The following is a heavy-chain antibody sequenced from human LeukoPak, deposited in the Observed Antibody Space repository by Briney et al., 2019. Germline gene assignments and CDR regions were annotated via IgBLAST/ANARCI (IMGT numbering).Heavy chain of an antibody. J-gene: IGHJ4*02. Sequence: SETLSLTCTVSGGSISSYYWIWIRQPPGKGLEWIGYIYYSGSTNYNPSLKSRVTISVDTSKNQFSLKLSSVTAADTAVYYCARGGPWFGELRRYFEYWGQGTLVTVSS. CDR3: ARGGPWFGELRRYFEY. V-gene: IGHV4-59*01. CDR2: IYYSGST. CDR1: GGSISSYY. D-gene: IGHD3-10*01.